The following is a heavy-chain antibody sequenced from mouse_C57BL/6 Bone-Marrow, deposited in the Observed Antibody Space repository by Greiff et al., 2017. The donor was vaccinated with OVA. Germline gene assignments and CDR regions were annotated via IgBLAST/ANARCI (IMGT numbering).Heavy chain of an antibody. J-gene: IGHJ4*01. CDR1: GFTFSDYY. CDR3: ARGGLDGLYAMDY. D-gene: IGHD2-3*01. CDR2: INYDGSST. Sequence: EVMLVGSEGGLVQPGSSMKLSCTASGFTFSDYYMAWVRQVPEKGLEWVANINYDGSSTYYLDSLKSRFIISRDNAKNILYLQMSSLKSEDTATYYCARGGLDGLYAMDYWGQGTSVTVSS. V-gene: IGHV5-16*01.